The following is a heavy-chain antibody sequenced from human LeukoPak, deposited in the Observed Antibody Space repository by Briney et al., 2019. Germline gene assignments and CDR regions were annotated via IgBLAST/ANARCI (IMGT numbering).Heavy chain of an antibody. CDR2: INHSGST. D-gene: IGHD3-16*01. V-gene: IGHV4-34*01. J-gene: IGHJ3*02. Sequence: PSETLSLTCAVYGGSFSGYYWSWIRQPPGKGLEWIGEINHSGSTNYNPSLKSRVTISVDTSKNQFSLKLSSVTAADTAVYYCARDGGGEGAFDIWGQGTMVTVSS. CDR3: ARDGGGEGAFDI. CDR1: GGSFSGYY.